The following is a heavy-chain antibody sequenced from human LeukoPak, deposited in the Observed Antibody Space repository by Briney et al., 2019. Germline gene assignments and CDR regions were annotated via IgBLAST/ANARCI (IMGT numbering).Heavy chain of an antibody. Sequence: SETLSLTCTVSGGSFSSGSYYWSWLRQPPGKGLEWIGYIYYSGSTNYNPSLKSRVTISVDTSKNQFSLKLSSVTAADTAVYYCAREWGLGELSPGYFDYWGQGTLVTVSS. CDR1: GGSFSSGSYY. V-gene: IGHV4-61*01. CDR2: IYYSGST. D-gene: IGHD3-10*01. CDR3: AREWGLGELSPGYFDY. J-gene: IGHJ4*02.